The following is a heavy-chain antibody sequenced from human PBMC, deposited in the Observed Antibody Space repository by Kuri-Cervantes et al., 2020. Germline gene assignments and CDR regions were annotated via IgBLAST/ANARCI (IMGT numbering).Heavy chain of an antibody. CDR1: GYTFTSYY. CDR2: INPSGGST. CDR3: ARGVNFYGSGRDYLDP. V-gene: IGHV1-46*01. Sequence: ASVKVSCKASGYTFTSYYMHWVRQAPGQGLEWMGIINPSGGSTSYAQKFQGRVTMTRDTSTSTVYMELSSLRSDDTAVYYCARGVNFYGSGRDYLDPWGQGTLVTVSS. J-gene: IGHJ5*02. D-gene: IGHD3-10*01.